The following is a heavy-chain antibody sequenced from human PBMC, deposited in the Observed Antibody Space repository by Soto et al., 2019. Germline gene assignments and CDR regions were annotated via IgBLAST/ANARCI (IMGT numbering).Heavy chain of an antibody. D-gene: IGHD2-15*01. V-gene: IGHV1-46*01. J-gene: IGHJ5*02. CDR1: GYTFTIYY. Sequence: GASVKVSCKASGYTFTIYYMHWVRQAPGQGLDWMGIIDPSGGGTSYAQKFQGRLTMTRDTSTSTVYMELSSLRSEDTAVYYCARDRVDCSGGNCWRSVEDTWGQGTLVTVSS. CDR2: IDPSGGGT. CDR3: ARDRVDCSGGNCWRSVEDT.